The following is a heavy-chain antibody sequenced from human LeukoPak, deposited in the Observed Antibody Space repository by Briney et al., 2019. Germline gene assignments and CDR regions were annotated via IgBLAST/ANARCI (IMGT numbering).Heavy chain of an antibody. Sequence: NPSETLSLTCTVSGGSIGGYYWSWMRQPPGKGLEWIGYIYSSGITNYNPSLKSRVTMSIDTSKKQFSLRLNSVTAADTALYYCARDDTAMAIDYWGQGTLVTVSS. CDR1: GGSIGGYY. J-gene: IGHJ4*02. CDR3: ARDDTAMAIDY. CDR2: IYSSGIT. D-gene: IGHD5-18*01. V-gene: IGHV4-4*08.